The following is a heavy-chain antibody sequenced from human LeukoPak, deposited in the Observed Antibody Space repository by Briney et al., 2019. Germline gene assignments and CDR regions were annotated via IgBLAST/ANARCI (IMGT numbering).Heavy chain of an antibody. Sequence: GGSLRLSCAASGFTFSSYAMSWVRQAPGKGLEWVSYISSSGSTIYYADSVKGRFTISRDNAKNSLYLQMNSLRAEDTAVYYCAKDGSGWYYYYYMDVWGKGTTVTISS. J-gene: IGHJ6*03. CDR1: GFTFSSYA. V-gene: IGHV3-48*04. CDR2: ISSSGSTI. D-gene: IGHD6-19*01. CDR3: AKDGSGWYYYYYMDV.